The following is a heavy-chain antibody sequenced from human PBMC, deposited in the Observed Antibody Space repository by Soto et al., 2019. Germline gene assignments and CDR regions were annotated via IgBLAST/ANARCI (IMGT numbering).Heavy chain of an antibody. D-gene: IGHD4-4*01. CDR2: IKQDGSEK. Sequence: VGSLRLSCAASGFTFSSYWMSWVRQAPGKGLEWVANIKQDGSEKYYVDSVKGRFTISRDNAKNSLYLQMNSLRAEDTAVYYCARGTVTTYYCYYGMDVWGQGTTVTVSS. J-gene: IGHJ6*02. CDR3: ARGTVTTYYCYYGMDV. CDR1: GFTFSSYW. V-gene: IGHV3-7*03.